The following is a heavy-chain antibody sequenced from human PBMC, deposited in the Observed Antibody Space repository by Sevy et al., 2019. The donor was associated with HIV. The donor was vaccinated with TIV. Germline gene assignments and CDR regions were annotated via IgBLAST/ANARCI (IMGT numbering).Heavy chain of an antibody. Sequence: GGSLRLSCAASGFIFSDYAMSWVRQAPGKGLEWVSSISDGDDSTYYADSVKGRFTVSRDNSKNTLYLQMNTLRAEDTALYYCAKFGDYYDSGGYYWYFDFWGRGTLVTVSS. J-gene: IGHJ2*01. CDR3: AKFGDYYDSGGYYWYFDF. D-gene: IGHD3-22*01. V-gene: IGHV3-23*01. CDR2: ISDGDDST. CDR1: GFIFSDYA.